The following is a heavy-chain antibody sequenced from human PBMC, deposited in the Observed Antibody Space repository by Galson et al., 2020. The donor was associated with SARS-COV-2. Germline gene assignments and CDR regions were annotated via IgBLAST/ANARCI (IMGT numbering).Heavy chain of an antibody. Sequence: GESLKISCVASGITFSDHHMDWVRQAPGKGLEWLGRSRNKDGGYTTQYAASVTGRFTISRDVSENSLYLQMNSLKTDDTAVYHCVRAVPYDSGSYWGQGTLVTVSS. D-gene: IGHD3-10*01. CDR3: VRAVPYDSGSY. CDR2: SRNKDGGYTT. CDR1: GITFSDHH. V-gene: IGHV3-72*01. J-gene: IGHJ4*02.